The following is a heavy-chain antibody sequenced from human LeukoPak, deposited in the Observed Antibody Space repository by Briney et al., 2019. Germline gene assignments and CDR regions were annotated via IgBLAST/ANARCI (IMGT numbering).Heavy chain of an antibody. CDR1: GYTFTGYY. J-gene: IGHJ4*02. D-gene: IGHD5-24*01. V-gene: IGHV1-2*02. CDR3: ARGPRWLQFPYFDY. CDR2: INPNSGGT. Sequence: ASVKVFCKASGYTFTGYYMHWVRQALGQGLEWMGWINPNSGGTNYAQKFQGRVTMTRDTSISTAYMELSRLRSDDTAVYYCARGPRWLQFPYFDYWGQGTLVTVSS.